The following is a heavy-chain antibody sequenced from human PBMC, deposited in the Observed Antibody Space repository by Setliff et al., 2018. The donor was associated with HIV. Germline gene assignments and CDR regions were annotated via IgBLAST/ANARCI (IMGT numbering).Heavy chain of an antibody. CDR2: INPKSGVA. V-gene: IGHV1-2*06. CDR1: GYTFTDFY. CDR3: ARTRNIHYYCYMDV. Sequence: ASVKVSCKFSGYTFTDFYIHWVRQAPGQGLEWIGRINPKSGVADYLKKFQDRLTITADGSTDTTYMELSRLTPEDTALYFCARTRNIHYYCYMDVWGKGTTVTVSS. J-gene: IGHJ6*03.